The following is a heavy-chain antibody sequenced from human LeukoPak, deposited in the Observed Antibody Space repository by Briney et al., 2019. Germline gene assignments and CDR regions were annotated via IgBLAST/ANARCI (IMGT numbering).Heavy chain of an antibody. CDR1: GFTFSSYE. D-gene: IGHD2-15*01. CDR3: ARVWDCSGGSCYSSWFDP. V-gene: IGHV3-7*03. J-gene: IGHJ5*02. CDR2: IKQDGSEK. Sequence: GGSLRLSCAASGFTFSSYEMNWVRQAPGKGLEWVANIKQDGSEKYYVDSVKGRFTISRDNAKNSLYLQMNSLRAEDTAVYYCARVWDCSGGSCYSSWFDPWGQGTLVTVSS.